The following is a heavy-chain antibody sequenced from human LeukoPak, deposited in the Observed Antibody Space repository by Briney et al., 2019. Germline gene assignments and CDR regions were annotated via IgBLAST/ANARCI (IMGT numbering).Heavy chain of an antibody. Sequence: PSETLSLTCTVSGGSMSTYFWSWIRQPPGKGLEWIGYIYYSGSTNYNPSLKSRVTISVDTSKNQFSLKLSSVTAADTAVYYCARHLYSGYDSSFDYWGQGTLVTVSS. CDR3: ARHLYSGYDSSFDY. J-gene: IGHJ4*02. CDR1: GGSMSTYF. D-gene: IGHD5-12*01. CDR2: IYYSGST. V-gene: IGHV4-59*08.